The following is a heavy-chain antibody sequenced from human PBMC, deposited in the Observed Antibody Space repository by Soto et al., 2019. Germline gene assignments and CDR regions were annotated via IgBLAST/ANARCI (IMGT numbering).Heavy chain of an antibody. V-gene: IGHV3-53*01. Sequence: EGELVESGGGLIQPGGSLRLSCAASGFSVSGNYMSWVRQAPGKGPEWISVIDSGGDTNYADSVKGRLTISRDKSKNTLYLHMSSLRAEDTAVYYCAGSTNYYLYCFDYWGQGTLVTVSS. J-gene: IGHJ4*02. CDR2: IDSGGDT. CDR1: GFSVSGNY. D-gene: IGHD3-10*01. CDR3: AGSTNYYLYCFDY.